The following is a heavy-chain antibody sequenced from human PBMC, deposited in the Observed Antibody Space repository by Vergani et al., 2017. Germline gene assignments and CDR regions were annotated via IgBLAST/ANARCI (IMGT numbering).Heavy chain of an antibody. J-gene: IGHJ6*02. CDR3: TTDPRAYYYGSGSPRYYGMDV. CDR2: IKSKTDGGTT. Sequence: EVQLVESGGGLVKPGGSLRLSCAASGFTFSNAWMSWVRQPPGKGLEWVGRIKSKTDGGTTDYAAPVKGRFTISRDDSKNTLYLQMNSLKTEDTAVYYCTTDPRAYYYGSGSPRYYGMDVWGQGTTVTVSS. CDR1: GFTFSNAW. V-gene: IGHV3-15*01. D-gene: IGHD3-10*01.